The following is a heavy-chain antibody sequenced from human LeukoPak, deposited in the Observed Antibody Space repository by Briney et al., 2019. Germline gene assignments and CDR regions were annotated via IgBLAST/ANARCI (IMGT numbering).Heavy chain of an antibody. CDR3: ARDSLYQQLSSYGMDV. J-gene: IGHJ6*02. D-gene: IGHD2-2*01. CDR2: IMQDGSEK. Sequence: GGSLRLSCAASGFTFSSYWMSWVRQAPGMGLEWVANIMQDGSEKFYVDSVKGRFTISRDNAKNSLYLQMHSLRAEDTAVYYCARDSLYQQLSSYGMDVWGQGTTVTVSS. V-gene: IGHV3-7*01. CDR1: GFTFSSYW.